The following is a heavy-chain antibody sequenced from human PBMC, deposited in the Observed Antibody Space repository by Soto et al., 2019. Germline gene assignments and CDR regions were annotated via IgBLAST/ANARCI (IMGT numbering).Heavy chain of an antibody. CDR1: GFTFSTYS. Sequence: GGSLRLSCAVSGFTFSTYSMTWVRQAPGKGLEWVSYISSSSSVIYYADSVKGRITVSRDNAKNSLFLQMHSLRADDTAVYYCARYLIIPRAFDIWGQGTTVTVSS. CDR2: ISSSSSVI. D-gene: IGHD2-21*01. CDR3: ARYLIIPRAFDI. J-gene: IGHJ3*02. V-gene: IGHV3-48*04.